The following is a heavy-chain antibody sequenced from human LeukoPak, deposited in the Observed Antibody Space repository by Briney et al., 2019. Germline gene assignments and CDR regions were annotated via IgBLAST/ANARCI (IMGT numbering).Heavy chain of an antibody. CDR3: ARGISSGIVVTAIAY. CDR1: GVTSSSDA. CDR2: ISDGGSDK. J-gene: IGHJ4*02. V-gene: IGHV3-30-3*01. D-gene: IGHD2-21*02. Sequence: GGALRLSCAAAGVTSSSDAMYGGRPAPHKGLGWMAVISDGGSDKYYADSVRGRFTISRDNSENTLTLQMSSLRAEDTARYYCARGISSGIVVTAIAYWGQGTLVTVSS.